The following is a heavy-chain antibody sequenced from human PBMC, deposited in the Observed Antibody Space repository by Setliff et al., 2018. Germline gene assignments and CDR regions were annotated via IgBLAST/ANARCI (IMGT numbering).Heavy chain of an antibody. D-gene: IGHD1-26*01. Sequence: PSETLSLTCIVTGDSVTSDSYYWGWVRQPPGKGLEWIGQINHSGSTTSNPSLKSRVAISVHMSKNQISLDLTSVTAADTGVYYCARGLRSSGPYAGGWYYFDFWGQGILVTVSS. CDR1: GDSVTSDSYY. CDR2: INHSGST. J-gene: IGHJ4*02. CDR3: ARGLRSSGPYAGGWYYFDF. V-gene: IGHV4-39*07.